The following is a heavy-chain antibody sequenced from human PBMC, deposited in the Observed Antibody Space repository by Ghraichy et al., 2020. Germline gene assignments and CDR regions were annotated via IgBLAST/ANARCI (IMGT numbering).Heavy chain of an antibody. CDR3: ARGGRYYYGSGSNRKTSYGMDV. V-gene: IGHV4-34*01. D-gene: IGHD3-10*01. CDR1: GGSFSGYY. Sequence: SETLSLTCAVYGGSFSGYYWSWIRQPPGKGLEWIGEINHSGSTNYNPSLKSRVTISVDTSKNQFSLKLSSVTAADTAVYYCARGGRYYYGSGSNRKTSYGMDVWGQGTTVTVSS. CDR2: INHSGST. J-gene: IGHJ6*02.